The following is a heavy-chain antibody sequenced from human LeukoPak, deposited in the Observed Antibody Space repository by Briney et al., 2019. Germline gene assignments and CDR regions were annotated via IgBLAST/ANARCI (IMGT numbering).Heavy chain of an antibody. D-gene: IGHD2-15*01. V-gene: IGHV3-21*01. Sequence: GGSLRLSCAASGFTFSTYSMKWVRQAPGKGLEWVSSISSSSSYIYYADSVKGRFTISRDNAKNSLYLQMNSLRAEDTAVYYCARDWGGYCSGGSCYPGYWGQGTLVTVSS. J-gene: IGHJ4*02. CDR2: ISSSSSYI. CDR1: GFTFSTYS. CDR3: ARDWGGYCSGGSCYPGY.